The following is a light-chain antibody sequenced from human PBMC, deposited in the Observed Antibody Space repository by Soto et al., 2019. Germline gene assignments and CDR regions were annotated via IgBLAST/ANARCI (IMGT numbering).Light chain of an antibody. Sequence: QSALTQPASVSGSPGQSITISCTGTSSDVGGYNYVSWYQHHPGKAPKLIIFDVSNRPSGVSNPFSGSKSGNTASLTISGLQPEDEADYYCRSYTTSNTRKIVVGTGNKVTV. CDR3: RSYTTSNTRKIV. CDR2: DVS. V-gene: IGLV2-14*03. CDR1: SSDVGGYNY. J-gene: IGLJ1*01.